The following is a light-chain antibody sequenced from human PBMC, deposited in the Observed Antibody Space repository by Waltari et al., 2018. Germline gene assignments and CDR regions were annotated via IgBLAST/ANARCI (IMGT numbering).Light chain of an antibody. Sequence: EILMTQSPGTLSVSPGERATLSCWASPRVSTTLAWYQHKPGQTPRLLIYGASTRATGVPARFGGSGSGTEFTLTISSMQSEDFAVYYCQQYLNWPLTFGGGTKVEIK. V-gene: IGKV3-15*01. J-gene: IGKJ4*01. CDR3: QQYLNWPLT. CDR2: GAS. CDR1: PRVSTT.